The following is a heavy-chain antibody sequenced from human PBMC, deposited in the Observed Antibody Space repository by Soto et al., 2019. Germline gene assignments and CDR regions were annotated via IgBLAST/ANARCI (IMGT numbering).Heavy chain of an antibody. CDR3: ARDNTAYYYMDV. J-gene: IGHJ6*03. V-gene: IGHV3-66*01. D-gene: IGHD4-17*01. Sequence: EVQLVESGGGLVQPGGSLRLSCAASGFSVSSNYMSWVRQAPGKGLEWVSVIYSGGSTYYEDFVKDRFTISRDNSKNTLYLQMNNLRAEDTAVYYCARDNTAYYYMDVWGKGTTVTISS. CDR2: IYSGGST. CDR1: GFSVSSNY.